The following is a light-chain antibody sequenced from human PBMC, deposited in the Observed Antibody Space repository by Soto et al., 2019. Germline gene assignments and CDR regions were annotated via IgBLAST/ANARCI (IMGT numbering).Light chain of an antibody. CDR2: DAS. V-gene: IGKV3-11*01. CDR3: QQRSNWPPT. CDR1: QSVSRN. J-gene: IGKJ1*01. Sequence: EIVLTQSPATLSLSPGEIATLSCRASQSVSRNLAWYQQKPGQAPRLLIYDASNRATGIPARFSGSGSGTDFTLTITSLEPEDFAVYYCQQRSNWPPTFGQGTKVDIK.